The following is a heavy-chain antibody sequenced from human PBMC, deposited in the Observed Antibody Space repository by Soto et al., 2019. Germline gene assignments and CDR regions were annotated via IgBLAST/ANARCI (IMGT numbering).Heavy chain of an antibody. D-gene: IGHD6-19*01. CDR2: IIPIFGTA. CDR1: GGTFSSYA. CDR3: AGDEQWLGPRDYYYYYGMGV. J-gene: IGHJ6*02. Sequence: SVKVSCKASGGTFSSYAISWVRQAPGQGLEWMGGIIPIFGTANYAQKFQGRVTITADESTSTAYMELSSLRSEDTAVYYCAGDEQWLGPRDYYYYYGMGVWGQGTTVTVSS. V-gene: IGHV1-69*13.